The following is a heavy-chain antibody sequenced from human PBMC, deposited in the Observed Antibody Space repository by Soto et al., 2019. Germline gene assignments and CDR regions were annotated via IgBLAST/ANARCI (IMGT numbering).Heavy chain of an antibody. Sequence: GGSLRLSCAASGFTVSSNYMSWVRQAPGKGLEWVSVIYSGGSTYYADSVKGRFTISRDNSNNTLYLQMNSLRADDTAVYYCARDRDTGWFNGLDVWGQGTTVTVSS. J-gene: IGHJ6*01. CDR2: IYSGGST. CDR1: GFTVSSNY. CDR3: ARDRDTGWFNGLDV. D-gene: IGHD6-19*01. V-gene: IGHV3-53*01.